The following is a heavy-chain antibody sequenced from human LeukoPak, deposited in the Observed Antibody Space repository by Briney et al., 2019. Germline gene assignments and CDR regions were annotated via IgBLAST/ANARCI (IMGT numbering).Heavy chain of an antibody. CDR1: GFTFSSYW. Sequence: PGGSLRLSCAASGFTFSSYWMGWVRQAPGKGLEWVANIKQDGSEKYYVDSVKGRFTISRDNAKNSLYLQMNSLRAEDTAVYYCAREISSGSYYMAYWGQGTLVTVSS. V-gene: IGHV3-7*01. D-gene: IGHD3-10*01. J-gene: IGHJ4*02. CDR2: IKQDGSEK. CDR3: AREISSGSYYMAY.